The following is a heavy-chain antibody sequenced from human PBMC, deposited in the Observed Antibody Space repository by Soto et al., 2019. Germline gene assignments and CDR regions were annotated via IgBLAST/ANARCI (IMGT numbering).Heavy chain of an antibody. J-gene: IGHJ4*02. CDR1: GYTFTIYA. V-gene: IGHV1-3*01. D-gene: IGHD6-19*01. Sequence: ASVKVSCKASGYTFTIYAIHWVRQAPGQRLEWMGWINAGNGDTKYSQKFQGRVTITRDTSASIAYMELSSLRAEDTAVYYCARGGSGGWIFDYWGQGTLVTVSS. CDR3: ARGGSGGWIFDY. CDR2: INAGNGDT.